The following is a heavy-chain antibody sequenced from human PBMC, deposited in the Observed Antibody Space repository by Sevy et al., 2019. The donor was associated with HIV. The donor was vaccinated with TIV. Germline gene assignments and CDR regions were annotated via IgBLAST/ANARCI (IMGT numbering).Heavy chain of an antibody. CDR1: GFTFGDFS. CDR2: LKSKALDGII. V-gene: IGHV3-49*04. J-gene: IGHJ4*02. CDR3: TRRKGAQSIFDY. Sequence: GGSLRLSCTTSGFTFGDFSMNWVRQAPGKGLEWVAFLKSKALDGIIKHAASVKGRFTISRDDSKGIAYLQMNDLKSEDTGVYYCTRRKGAQSIFDYWGQGALVTVSS. D-gene: IGHD1-26*01.